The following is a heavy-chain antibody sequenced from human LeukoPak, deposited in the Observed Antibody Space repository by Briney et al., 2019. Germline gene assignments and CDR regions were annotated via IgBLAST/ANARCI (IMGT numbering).Heavy chain of an antibody. D-gene: IGHD1-26*01. J-gene: IGHJ4*02. CDR2: IDSNGGTT. Sequence: GGSLRLSCAASGFMFSSYAVRWVRQAPGKGLEYVSSIDSNGGTTYYTNSVKGRFTISRDNSKNTLYLQMGSLRVEDMAVYYCARSHSTVGATYFDYWGQGTLVTVSS. V-gene: IGHV3-64*01. CDR1: GFMFSSYA. CDR3: ARSHSTVGATYFDY.